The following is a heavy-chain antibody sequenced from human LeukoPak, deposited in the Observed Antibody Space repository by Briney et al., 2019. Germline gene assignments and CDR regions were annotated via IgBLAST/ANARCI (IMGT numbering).Heavy chain of an antibody. CDR2: VYSGGST. D-gene: IGHD3-10*01. J-gene: IGHJ6*02. CDR1: GFTVSSNY. Sequence: GASLRLSCAASGFTVSSNYMSWVRQAPGKGLDWVSVVYSGGSTYYADSVKGRFTISRDKSKNTMYLQMNSLRPEDTALYYCARDRYYGSGSYGNYYAMDVWGQGTTVTVSS. CDR3: ARDRYYGSGSYGNYYAMDV. V-gene: IGHV3-66*01.